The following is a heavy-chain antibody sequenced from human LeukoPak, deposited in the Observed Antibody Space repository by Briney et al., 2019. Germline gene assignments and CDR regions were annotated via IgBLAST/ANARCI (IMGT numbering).Heavy chain of an antibody. CDR1: GYIFTSYD. J-gene: IGHJ3*02. V-gene: IGHV1-8*01. D-gene: IGHD3-10*01. CDR3: ARGPRGYDAFDI. CDR2: MNPNSGNT. Sequence: ASVKVSCKASGYIFTSYDINWVRQATGQGLEWMGWMNPNSGNTGYAQKFQGRVTMTRNTSISTAYMELSSLRSEDTAVYCCARGPRGYDAFDIWGQGTMVTVSS.